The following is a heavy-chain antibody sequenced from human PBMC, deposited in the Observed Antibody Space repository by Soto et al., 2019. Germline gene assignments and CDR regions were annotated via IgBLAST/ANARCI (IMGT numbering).Heavy chain of an antibody. J-gene: IGHJ6*02. Sequence: SVKVSCKASGGTFSSSAVQWVRQARGQRLEWIGWIVVGSGNTNYAQKFQERVTITRDMSTSTAYMELSSLRSEDTAVYYCAAYASGSYYNLNYGMDVWGQGTTVTVSS. V-gene: IGHV1-58*01. CDR3: AAYASGSYYNLNYGMDV. CDR2: IVVGSGNT. D-gene: IGHD3-10*01. CDR1: GGTFSSSA.